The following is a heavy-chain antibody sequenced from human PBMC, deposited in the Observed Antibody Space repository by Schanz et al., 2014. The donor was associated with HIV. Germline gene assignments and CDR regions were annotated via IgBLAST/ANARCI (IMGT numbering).Heavy chain of an antibody. CDR3: AKDEYYYGSGSYIYFYYGMDV. V-gene: IGHV3-30*18. CDR2: ISYDVEKK. J-gene: IGHJ6*02. CDR1: GFIFSSYG. D-gene: IGHD3-10*01. Sequence: VQLVESGGGLVQPGGSLTLSCRTSGFIFSSYGMHWVRQAPGKGLEWVAFISYDVEKKHFAQPVKGRFTISRDNSRNTLYLEMNSLRADDTAVYYCAKDEYYYGSGSYIYFYYGMDVWGQGTTVTVSS.